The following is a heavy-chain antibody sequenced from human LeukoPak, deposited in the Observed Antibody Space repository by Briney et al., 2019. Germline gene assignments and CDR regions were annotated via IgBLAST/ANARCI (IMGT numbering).Heavy chain of an antibody. J-gene: IGHJ3*02. V-gene: IGHV4-34*01. Sequence: PSETLSLTCAVYGGSFSGYYWPWLRQPPGKGLEWVGEISHNGVTNYNPSLKSRVAISVDTSKNQFSLKLSSVTAADTAVYYCARDQRPTRIAAAGTSDAFDIWGQGTMVTVSS. D-gene: IGHD6-13*01. CDR1: GGSFSGYY. CDR3: ARDQRPTRIAAAGTSDAFDI. CDR2: ISHNGVT.